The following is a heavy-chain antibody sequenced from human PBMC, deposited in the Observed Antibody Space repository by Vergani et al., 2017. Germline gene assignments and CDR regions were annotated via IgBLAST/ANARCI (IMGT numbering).Heavy chain of an antibody. Sequence: EVQLLESGGGLVQPGGSLRLSCTASGFTFGDYAMSWVRQAPGKGLEWVGFIRSKAYGGTTEYAASVKGRFTISRDDSKSIAYLQMNSLKTEDTAVYYCTRNPIRYYYDSSGYYPEYFQHWGQGTLVTVSS. D-gene: IGHD3-22*01. CDR2: IRSKAYGGTT. V-gene: IGHV3-49*04. J-gene: IGHJ1*01. CDR1: GFTFGDYA. CDR3: TRNPIRYYYDSSGYYPEYFQH.